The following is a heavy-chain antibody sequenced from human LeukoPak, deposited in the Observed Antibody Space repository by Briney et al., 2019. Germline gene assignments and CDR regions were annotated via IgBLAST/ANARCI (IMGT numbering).Heavy chain of an antibody. Sequence: GRSLRLSCAASGFTFSSYGMHRVRQAPGKGLEWVAVIWYDGSNKYYADSVKGRFTISRDNSKNTLYLQMNSLRAEDTAVYYCARRALWFGELLYSDYYYYGMDVWGKGTTVTVSS. D-gene: IGHD3-10*01. CDR3: ARRALWFGELLYSDYYYYGMDV. V-gene: IGHV3-33*01. CDR2: IWYDGSNK. J-gene: IGHJ6*04. CDR1: GFTFSSYG.